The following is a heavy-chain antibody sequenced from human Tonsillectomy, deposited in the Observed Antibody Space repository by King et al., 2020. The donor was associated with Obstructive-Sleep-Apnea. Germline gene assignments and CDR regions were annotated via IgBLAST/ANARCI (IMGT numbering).Heavy chain of an antibody. CDR1: GYTFTSY. J-gene: IGHJ2*01. V-gene: IGHV1-46*01. CDR2: INPSVGST. D-gene: IGHD3-16*02. Sequence: QLVQSGAEVKKPGASVKVSCKASGYTFTSYYWVRQAPGQGLEWMGKINPSVGSTSYAQKFQGRVTRTRDTSTSTVYMELSSLRSEDTAVYYCAREGYRYWYFDLWGRGTLVTVSS. CDR3: AREGYRYWYFDL.